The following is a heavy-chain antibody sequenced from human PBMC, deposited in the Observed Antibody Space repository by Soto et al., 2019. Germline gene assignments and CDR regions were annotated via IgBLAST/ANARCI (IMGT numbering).Heavy chain of an antibody. V-gene: IGHV1-18*01. CDR3: ARGPTRSYNYFDP. CDR2: ISANSGIT. Sequence: ASVKVSCKASGYLFTNYGITWVRRAPGQGLEWMGWISANSGITYNAERLQGRVTMTPDTSTSTAYLELRNLGSDDTAIYYCARGPTRSYNYFDPWGQGTLVTVSS. J-gene: IGHJ5*02. CDR1: GYLFTNYG.